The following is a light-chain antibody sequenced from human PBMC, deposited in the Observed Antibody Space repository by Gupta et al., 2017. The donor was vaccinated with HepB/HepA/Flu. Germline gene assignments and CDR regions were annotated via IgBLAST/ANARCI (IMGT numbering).Light chain of an antibody. CDR3: QQYYNIPHT. J-gene: IGKJ1*01. CDR2: WAS. V-gene: IGKV4-1*01. CDR1: QSVFYSSNNKNY. Sequence: DIVMTQSPDSLAASLGERATINCKSSQSVFYSSNNKNYLTWYQQKPGQPPKLLIYWASTREFGVPDRFSGSGSGTDFTLTISSLQAEDVAVYYCQQYYNIPHTFGQGTKVEIK.